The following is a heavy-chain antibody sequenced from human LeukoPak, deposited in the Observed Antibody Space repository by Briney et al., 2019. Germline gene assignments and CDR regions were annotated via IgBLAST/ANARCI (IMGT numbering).Heavy chain of an antibody. Sequence: GGSLRLSCAASGFTFSSYEMNWVRQAPGKGLEWVSYISSSGSTIYYADSVKGRFTISRDNAKNSLYLQMNSMRAEDTAVYYCATYCSGGSCYRNSFDYWGQGTLVTVSS. V-gene: IGHV3-48*03. CDR3: ATYCSGGSCYRNSFDY. D-gene: IGHD2-15*01. CDR2: ISSSGSTI. CDR1: GFTFSSYE. J-gene: IGHJ4*02.